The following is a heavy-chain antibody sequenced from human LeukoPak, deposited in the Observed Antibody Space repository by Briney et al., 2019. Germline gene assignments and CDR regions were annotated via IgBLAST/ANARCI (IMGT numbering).Heavy chain of an antibody. CDR3: ARVRRWLQFDFDF. Sequence: GGSLRLSCAASGFTFSSYAMHWVRQAPGKGLEWVALISYDAINKYYTDSVKGRFTISRDNSKNTVYLQMNSLRAEDTAVYYCARVRRWLQFDFDFWGQGTLVTVSS. J-gene: IGHJ4*02. CDR2: ISYDAINK. D-gene: IGHD5-24*01. CDR1: GFTFSSYA. V-gene: IGHV3-30*04.